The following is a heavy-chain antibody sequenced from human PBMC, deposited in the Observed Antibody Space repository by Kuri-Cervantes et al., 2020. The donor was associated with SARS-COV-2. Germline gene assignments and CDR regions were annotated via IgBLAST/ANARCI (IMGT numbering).Heavy chain of an antibody. CDR2: IYYSGST. CDR1: GGSISSSSYY. J-gene: IGHJ5*02. D-gene: IGHD2-2*01. V-gene: IGHV4-39*07. CDR3: ARDPGDCSSTSCHPNWFDP. Sequence: SETRSLTCTVSGGSISSSSYYWGWIRQPPGKGLEWIGSIYYSGSTYYNPSLKSRVTISVDTYKNQFSLKLSYVTAADTAVYYCARDPGDCSSTSCHPNWFDPWGQGTLVTVSS.